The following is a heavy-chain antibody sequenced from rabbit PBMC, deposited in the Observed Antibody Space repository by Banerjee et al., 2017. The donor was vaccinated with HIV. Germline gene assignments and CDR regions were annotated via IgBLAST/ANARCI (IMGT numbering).Heavy chain of an antibody. D-gene: IGHD7-1*01. CDR2: IYASYGST. CDR1: GFSFSSSYY. Sequence: QSLEESGGDLVKPGASLTLTCTASGFSFSSSYYMCWVRQAPGKGLEWIACIYASYGSTYYASWAKGRFTISKTSSTTVTLQMTSLTAADTATYFCARWAANTLYSEDFTLWGPGTLVTVS. CDR3: ARWAANTLYSEDFTL. V-gene: IGHV1S40*01. J-gene: IGHJ4*01.